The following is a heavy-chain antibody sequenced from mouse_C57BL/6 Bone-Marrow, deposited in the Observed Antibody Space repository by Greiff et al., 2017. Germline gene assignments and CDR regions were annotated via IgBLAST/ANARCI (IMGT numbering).Heavy chain of an antibody. V-gene: IGHV8-8*01. CDR1: GFSLSTFGMG. D-gene: IGHD2-5*01. Sequence: QVTLHVSGPGLLQPSPSLSLSCSFSGFSLSTFGMGVGWLRQPSGQGLEWLAHIWLDDDKYYNPALKSRLTIAKDTSKNQVFLKIANVETADAATYFCARTPYSNYWYFDVWGTGTTVTVAS. CDR2: IWLDDDK. J-gene: IGHJ1*03. CDR3: ARTPYSNYWYFDV.